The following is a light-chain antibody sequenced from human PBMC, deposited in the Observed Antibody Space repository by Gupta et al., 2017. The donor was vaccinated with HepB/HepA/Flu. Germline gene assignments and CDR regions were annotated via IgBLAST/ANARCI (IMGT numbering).Light chain of an antibody. CDR3: CSYAGRSLV. V-gene: IGLV2-23*02. J-gene: IGLJ3*02. Sequence: QSALTQPASVSGSPGQSITISCTGTSSDIGNYNFVSWYQQNPGKTPKLITYEVDKRPSGVSNRFSGSKSGNTASLTISGLQADDEDDYYCCSYAGRSLVFGGGTKVTVL. CDR2: EVD. CDR1: SSDIGNYNF.